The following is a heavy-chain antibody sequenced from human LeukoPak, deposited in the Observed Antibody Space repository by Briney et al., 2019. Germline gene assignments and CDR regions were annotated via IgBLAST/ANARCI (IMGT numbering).Heavy chain of an antibody. J-gene: IGHJ3*02. CDR2: IYYSGST. V-gene: IGHV4-31*03. Sequence: SETLSLTCTVSAGSISRGGYYWSWIRQHPVKGLEWIGYIYYSGSTYYNPSLKSRVTISVDTSKNQFSLKLSSVTGADTAVYYCARDRYYGSGSDAFDIWGQGTMDTVSS. CDR3: ARDRYYGSGSDAFDI. D-gene: IGHD3-10*01. CDR1: AGSISRGGYY.